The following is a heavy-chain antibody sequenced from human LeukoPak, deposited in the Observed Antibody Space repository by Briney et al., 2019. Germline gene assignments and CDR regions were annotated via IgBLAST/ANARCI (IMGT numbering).Heavy chain of an antibody. D-gene: IGHD3-22*01. J-gene: IGHJ4*02. CDR3: ARDPAFYYDSSGYYDY. Sequence: GGSLRLSCAASGFNFNTYTMNWVRQAPGKGLEWVSSISSDSSYIYYADAVHGRFTVSRDNAKYSLYLQMNSLRAEDTAVYYCARDPAFYYDSSGYYDYWGQGTLVTVSS. CDR1: GFNFNTYT. V-gene: IGHV3-21*01. CDR2: ISSDSSYI.